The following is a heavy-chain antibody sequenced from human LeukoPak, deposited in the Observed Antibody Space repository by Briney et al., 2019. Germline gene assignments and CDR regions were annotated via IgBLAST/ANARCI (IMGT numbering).Heavy chain of an antibody. CDR3: AKDRRANYYDSSGYLDY. D-gene: IGHD3-22*01. CDR1: GFTFSNYW. V-gene: IGHV3-7*01. CDR2: IKEDGSEK. J-gene: IGHJ4*02. Sequence: PGGSLRLSCAASGFTFSNYWMSWVRQAPGEGLQWVANIKEDGSEKHYVDSVKGRFTISRDNAKSSLYLQMDSLRAEDTAVYYCAKDRRANYYDSSGYLDYWGQGTLVTVSS.